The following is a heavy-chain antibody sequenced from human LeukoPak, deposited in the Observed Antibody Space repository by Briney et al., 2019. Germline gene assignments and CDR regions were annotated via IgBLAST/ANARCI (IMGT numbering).Heavy chain of an antibody. J-gene: IGHJ4*02. Sequence: GRSLRLSCAASGFTFSSYGMHWVRQAPGKGLEWVAVIWYDGSNKYYADSVRGRFTISRDNSKNTLHLQMNSLRAEDTAVYYCASTSGWYEPIDYWGQGTLVTVSS. CDR2: IWYDGSNK. CDR3: ASTSGWYEPIDY. V-gene: IGHV3-33*01. D-gene: IGHD6-19*01. CDR1: GFTFSSYG.